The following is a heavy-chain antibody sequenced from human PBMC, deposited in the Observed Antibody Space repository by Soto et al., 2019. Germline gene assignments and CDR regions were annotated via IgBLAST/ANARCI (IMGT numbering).Heavy chain of an antibody. CDR1: GGTFSSYA. CDR3: ARDTMVRGVIIDYYYGMDV. J-gene: IGHJ6*02. V-gene: IGHV1-69*13. Sequence: GASVKVSCKASGGTFSSYAISWVRQAPGQGLEWMGGIIPIFGTANYAQKFQGRVAITADESTSTAYMELSSLRSEDTAVYYCARDTMVRGVIIDYYYGMDVWGQGTTVTVSS. D-gene: IGHD3-10*01. CDR2: IIPIFGTA.